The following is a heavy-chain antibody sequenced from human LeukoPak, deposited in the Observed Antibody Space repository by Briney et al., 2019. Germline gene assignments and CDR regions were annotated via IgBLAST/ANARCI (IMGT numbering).Heavy chain of an antibody. D-gene: IGHD3-22*01. V-gene: IGHV5-51*01. J-gene: IGHJ4*02. CDR1: GYSFTSYW. CDR3: ASYYYDSSGHEDY. Sequence: GESLKISCKGSGYSFTSYWIGWVRQMPGKGLEWMGIIYPADSDTRYSPSFQGQVTISADKSISTAYLQWSSLKASDTAMYYCASYYYDSSGHEDYWGQGTLVTVSS. CDR2: IYPADSDT.